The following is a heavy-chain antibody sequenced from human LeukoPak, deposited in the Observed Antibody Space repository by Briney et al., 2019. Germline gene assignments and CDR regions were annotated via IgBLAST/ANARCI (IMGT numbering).Heavy chain of an antibody. Sequence: GGSLRLSCVASGFTFSSYAMTWVRQAPGKGLEWVSVISDSGATTYYAGSVKGRFTMSRDNSRNTLYMQMNSLRAEDTAVYYCAKVGPGAARDYWGQGTLVTVSS. CDR3: AKVGPGAARDY. CDR1: GFTFSSYA. CDR2: ISDSGATT. V-gene: IGHV3-23*01. D-gene: IGHD5-18*01. J-gene: IGHJ4*02.